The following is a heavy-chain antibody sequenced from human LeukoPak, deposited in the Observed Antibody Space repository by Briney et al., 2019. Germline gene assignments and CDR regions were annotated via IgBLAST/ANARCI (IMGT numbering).Heavy chain of an antibody. J-gene: IGHJ4*02. CDR3: ARDVVGSLDY. D-gene: IGHD1-26*01. V-gene: IGHV3-7*01. CDR2: IKGDESAR. CDR1: GHTFSTYW. Sequence: PGGSLRLSCAASGHTFSTYWMAWVRQAPGKGLEWVANIKGDESARHQADSVKGRFTISRDNTQNSVYLQMSSLRGEDTAVYYCARDVVGSLDYWGQGTLVTVSS.